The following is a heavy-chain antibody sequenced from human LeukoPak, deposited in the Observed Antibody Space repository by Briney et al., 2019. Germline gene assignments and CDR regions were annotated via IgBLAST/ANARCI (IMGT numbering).Heavy chain of an antibody. J-gene: IGHJ6*02. CDR3: ASGYCSSTSCYVDGMDV. Sequence: SETLSLTCTVSGGSISSYYWSWIRQPAGKGLEWIGRIYTSGSTNYNPSLKSRVTMSVDTSKNQFSLKLSSVTAADTAVYYCASGYCSSTSCYVDGMDVWGQGTTVTVSS. CDR2: IYTSGST. V-gene: IGHV4-4*07. CDR1: GGSISSYY. D-gene: IGHD2-2*01.